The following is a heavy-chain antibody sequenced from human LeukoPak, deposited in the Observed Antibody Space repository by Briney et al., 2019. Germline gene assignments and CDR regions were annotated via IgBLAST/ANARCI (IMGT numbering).Heavy chain of an antibody. J-gene: IGHJ6*03. CDR1: GASISRYY. CDR2: ISYRGST. D-gene: IGHD4-17*01. Sequence: SETLSLTCTVSGASISRYYWSWIRQPPGKALEWIGHISYRGSTNYNPSLNSRVTVSVDTSQSQFSLKLSSVTAADTAVYFCARIGDYYYYMDVWGKGTTVTVSS. V-gene: IGHV4-59*01. CDR3: ARIGDYYYYMDV.